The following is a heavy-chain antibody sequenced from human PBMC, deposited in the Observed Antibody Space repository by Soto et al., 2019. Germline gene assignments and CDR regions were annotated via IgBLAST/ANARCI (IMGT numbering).Heavy chain of an antibody. V-gene: IGHV3-23*01. CDR1: GFTFSSYA. CDR2: ISGSGGST. Sequence: GGSLRLSCAASGFTFSSYAMSWVRQAPGKGLEWVSAISGSGGSTYYADSVKGRFTISRDNSKNTLYLQMKSLRAEDTAVYYWAECEDIVLMVYASSYYYYMDVWGKGTTVTVSS. CDR3: AECEDIVLMVYASSYYYYMDV. J-gene: IGHJ6*03. D-gene: IGHD2-8*01.